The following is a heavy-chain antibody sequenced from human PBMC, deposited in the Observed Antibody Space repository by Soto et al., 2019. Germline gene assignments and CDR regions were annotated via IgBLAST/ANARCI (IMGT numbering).Heavy chain of an antibody. CDR1: GFTFSSYA. CDR3: AKVQYSGYDYVYYVDY. CDR2: ISGSGGST. V-gene: IGHV3-23*01. J-gene: IGHJ4*02. D-gene: IGHD5-12*01. Sequence: EVQLLESGGGLVQPGGSLRLSCAASGFTFSSYAMSWLRQAPGTGLEWVSAISGSGGSTYYAASVKGRFTISRDNSKNRLYLQMNSLRAEDTAVYYCAKVQYSGYDYVYYVDYCGQGTLVTVSS.